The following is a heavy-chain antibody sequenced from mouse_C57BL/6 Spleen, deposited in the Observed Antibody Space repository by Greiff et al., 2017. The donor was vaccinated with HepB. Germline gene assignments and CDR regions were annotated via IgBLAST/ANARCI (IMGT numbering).Heavy chain of an antibody. CDR1: GYSFTDYN. Sequence: VQLQQSGPELVKPGASVKISCKASGYSFTDYNMNWVKQSNGKSLEWIGEINPNYGTTSYNQKFKGKAKLTVDQSSSTAYMQLHSLKSEDSAVYYCARGCYSNDWYFDVWGTGTTVTVSS. V-gene: IGHV1-39*01. CDR3: ARGCYSNDWYFDV. D-gene: IGHD2-5*01. CDR2: INPNYGTT. J-gene: IGHJ1*03.